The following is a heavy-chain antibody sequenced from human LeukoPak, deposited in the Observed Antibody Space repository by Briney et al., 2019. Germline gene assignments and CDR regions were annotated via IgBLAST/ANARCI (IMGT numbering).Heavy chain of an antibody. J-gene: IGHJ5*02. CDR1: GFSLSTSGVG. CDR2: IYWDDDK. Sequence: SGPTLVKPTQTLTLTCTFSGFSLSTSGVGVGWIRQPPGKALEWLALIYWDDDKRYSTSLKTRLTITKDTSKNQVVLTMTNMDPVDTATYYCARMSYGSGSSYNWFDPWGQGTLVTVSS. D-gene: IGHD3-10*01. V-gene: IGHV2-5*02. CDR3: ARMSYGSGSSYNWFDP.